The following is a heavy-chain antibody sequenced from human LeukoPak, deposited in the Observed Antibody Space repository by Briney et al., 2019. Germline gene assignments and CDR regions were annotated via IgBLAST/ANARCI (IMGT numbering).Heavy chain of an antibody. V-gene: IGHV3-30*18. CDR1: GFTFSSYG. CDR2: ISYDGSNK. D-gene: IGHD2-15*01. CDR3: AKGSRIVVVVAADY. Sequence: GRSLRLSCAAPGFTFSSYGMHWVRQAPGKGLEWVAVISYDGSNKYYADSVKGRFTISRDNSKNPLYLQMNSLRAEDTAVYYCAKGSRIVVVVAADYWGQGTLVTVSS. J-gene: IGHJ4*02.